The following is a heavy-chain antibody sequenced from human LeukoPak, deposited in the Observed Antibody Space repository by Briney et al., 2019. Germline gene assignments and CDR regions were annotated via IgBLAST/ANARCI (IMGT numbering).Heavy chain of an antibody. CDR2: IYPGDSDT. D-gene: IGHD1-14*01. Sequence: GESLKISCKASENSFTTSWIGWVRQMPGRGLEWMGIIYPGDSDTRYSPSFQGQVTISADKSISTAYLQWSSLKASDTAMYYCANTRFKNLFDAFDNWGQGTMVTVSS. J-gene: IGHJ3*02. CDR1: ENSFTTSW. V-gene: IGHV5-51*01. CDR3: ANTRFKNLFDAFDN.